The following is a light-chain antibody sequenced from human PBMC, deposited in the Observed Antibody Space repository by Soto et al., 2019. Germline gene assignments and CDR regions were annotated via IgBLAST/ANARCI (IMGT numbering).Light chain of an antibody. Sequence: QSVLTPPASVSGSPGQSITISCTGTSSEVGDYKYVSWYQQHPGKAPKLMIYDVSNRPSGVSNRCSGSKSGNTASLTISGLQAEDEADYSCSSYTSSSTLYVFGTGTKVTVL. CDR3: SSYTSSSTLYV. CDR2: DVS. CDR1: SSEVGDYKY. J-gene: IGLJ1*01. V-gene: IGLV2-14*01.